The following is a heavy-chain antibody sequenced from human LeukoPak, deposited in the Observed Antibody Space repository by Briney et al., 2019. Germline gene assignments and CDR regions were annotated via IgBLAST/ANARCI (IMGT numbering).Heavy chain of an antibody. Sequence: TGGSLRLSCVGSGFKFSDYYMSWIRQAPGKGLEWVSYISNDSVDKYYVDSVRGRFTISRDNAKKSMYLQMSGLRVEDTAVYYCARRDWVSGAVRAFDIWGQGTMVTVSS. D-gene: IGHD3-3*01. J-gene: IGHJ3*02. CDR1: GFKFSDYY. CDR2: ISNDSVDK. V-gene: IGHV3-11*04. CDR3: ARRDWVSGAVRAFDI.